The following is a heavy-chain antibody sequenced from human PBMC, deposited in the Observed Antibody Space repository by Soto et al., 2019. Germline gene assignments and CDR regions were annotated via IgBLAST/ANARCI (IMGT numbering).Heavy chain of an antibody. CDR3: ARSIGGSSYYPPDY. V-gene: IGHV3-30*03. CDR1: GFIFSTYG. CDR2: MANDGSYQ. Sequence: QVQLVESGGGVVQLGGSLRLSCATSGFIFSTYGMQWVRQSPGEGLEWVAVMANDGSYQYYADSVKGRFTISRDNSKNTLYLQMDSLRREDTAVYYCARSIGGSSYYPPDYWGQGTLVTVSS. D-gene: IGHD2-15*01. J-gene: IGHJ4*02.